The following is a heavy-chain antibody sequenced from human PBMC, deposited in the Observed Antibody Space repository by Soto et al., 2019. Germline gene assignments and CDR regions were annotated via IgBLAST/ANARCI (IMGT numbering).Heavy chain of an antibody. Sequence: SETLSLTCAVSGSSLNTGNWWTWVRQPPRKGLEWIGEVHHSGSPNYKPSLRGRVTISLDKANNQFSLSLKSVTAADTAVYFCARIPYGSGSRQLDPWGQGILVTVSS. D-gene: IGHD3-10*01. V-gene: IGHV4-4*02. CDR2: VHHSGSP. CDR3: ARIPYGSGSRQLDP. CDR1: GSSLNTGNW. J-gene: IGHJ5*02.